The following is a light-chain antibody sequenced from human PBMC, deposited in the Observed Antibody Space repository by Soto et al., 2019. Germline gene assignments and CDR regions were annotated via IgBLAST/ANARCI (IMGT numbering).Light chain of an antibody. V-gene: IGKV3-11*01. J-gene: IGKJ2*01. CDR2: DAS. CDR1: QSVSSY. CDR3: QQRSNWPPLYT. Sequence: EIVLTQSPATLSLSPGERATLSCRASQSVSSYLAWYQQKPCQAPRLLIYDASNRATGSPARFSGSGSGTDFTLTISSLEPEDFAVYYCQQRSNWPPLYTFGQGTKLEIK.